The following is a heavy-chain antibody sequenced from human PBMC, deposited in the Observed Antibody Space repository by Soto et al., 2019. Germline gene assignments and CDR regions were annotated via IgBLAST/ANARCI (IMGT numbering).Heavy chain of an antibody. J-gene: IGHJ6*03. D-gene: IGHD3-16*01. V-gene: IGHV4-59*08. CDR3: TTSSWGPSVYHYYLDV. CDR2: IYYGGST. CDR1: GDSITSYY. Sequence: SETLSLTCSVSGDSITSYYWSWFRQPPGKGLEWIGYIYYGGSTNYNPSLKSRVTISVDTSKNQFSLKLSSVTAADTAAYYCTTSSWGPSVYHYYLDVWDRGTTVTVSS.